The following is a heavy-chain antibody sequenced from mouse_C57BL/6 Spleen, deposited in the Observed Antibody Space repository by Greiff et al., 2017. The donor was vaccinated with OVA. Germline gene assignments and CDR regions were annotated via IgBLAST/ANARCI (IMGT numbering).Heavy chain of an antibody. V-gene: IGHV5-6*01. J-gene: IGHJ4*01. CDR1: GFTFSSYG. CDR2: ISSGGSYT. D-gene: IGHD2-1*01. Sequence: EVQRVESGGDLVKPGGSLKLSCAASGFTFSSYGMSWVRQTPDKRLEWVATISSGGSYTYYPDSVKGRFTISRDNAKNTLYLQMSSLKSEDTAMYYCARQGYGNPPYAMDYWGQGTSVTVSS. CDR3: ARQGYGNPPYAMDY.